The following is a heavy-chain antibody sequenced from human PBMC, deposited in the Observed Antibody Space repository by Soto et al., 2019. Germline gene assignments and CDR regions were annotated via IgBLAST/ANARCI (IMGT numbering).Heavy chain of an antibody. CDR1: GYTFTSYG. V-gene: IGHV1-18*01. D-gene: IGHD3-22*01. CDR2: ISSYNGNT. J-gene: IGHJ4*02. Sequence: QVQLVQSGAEVKKPGASVKVSCTASGYTFTSYGISWVRQAPGQGLEWMGWISSYNGNTNYAQKHPGRVTMTTDTSTSTAYMELKSMRSDDTAVYYCAIVPRSTYYYDSSGYMVANPPGEYWGLVTLVTGSS. CDR3: AIVPRSTYYYDSSGYMVANPPGEY.